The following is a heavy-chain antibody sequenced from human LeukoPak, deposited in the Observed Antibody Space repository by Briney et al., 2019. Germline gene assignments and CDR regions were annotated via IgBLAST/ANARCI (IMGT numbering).Heavy chain of an antibody. V-gene: IGHV1-2*02. CDR2: INPKSGGT. J-gene: IGHJ4*02. D-gene: IGHD1/OR15-1a*01. CDR3: ARDFGTTGEIMFDY. Sequence: APVKVSCKASGYAFIGYYIHWVRQAPGQGLEWMGWINPKSGGTNYAQKFQGRVTMTRDTSISTAYMDLSRLRSDDTAVYYCARDFGTTGEIMFDYWGQGTLVTVSS. CDR1: GYAFIGYY.